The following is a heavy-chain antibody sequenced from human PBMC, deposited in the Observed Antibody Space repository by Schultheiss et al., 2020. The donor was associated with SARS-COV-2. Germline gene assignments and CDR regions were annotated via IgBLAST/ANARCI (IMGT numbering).Heavy chain of an antibody. CDR2: VYIGGST. V-gene: IGHV3-66*02. CDR1: GFTFRNYW. Sequence: GESLKISCAASGFTFRNYWMSWVRQAPGKGLEWVSIVYIGGSTYYADSVKGRFTISRDNSKNTLYLQMNSLRAEDTAVYYCARGTRGAFDIWGQGTMVTVSS. CDR3: ARGTRGAFDI. J-gene: IGHJ3*02.